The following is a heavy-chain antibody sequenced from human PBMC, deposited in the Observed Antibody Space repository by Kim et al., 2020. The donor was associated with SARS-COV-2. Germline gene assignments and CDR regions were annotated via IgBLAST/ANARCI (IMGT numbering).Heavy chain of an antibody. CDR3: ARIYYDVWSGFHDYYFDF. CDR1: GFIFSDHE. CDR2: ISTGGGTM. V-gene: IGHV3-48*03. D-gene: IGHD3-3*01. Sequence: GGSLRLSCAASGFIFSDHEMNWVRQAPGKGLEWISYISTGGGTMYYADSVKGRFAISRDNAKNSLYLQMDSLRAEDTAVYYCARIYYDVWSGFHDYYFDFGGQGILVTVSA. J-gene: IGHJ4*02.